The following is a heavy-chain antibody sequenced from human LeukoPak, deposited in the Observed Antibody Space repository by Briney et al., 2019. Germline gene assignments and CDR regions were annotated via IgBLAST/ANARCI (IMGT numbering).Heavy chain of an antibody. CDR1: GFTFSSYA. Sequence: GGSLRLSCAASGFTFSSYAMSWVRQAPGKGLEWVAGISGSGDSTDYADSVKGRFTISRDNSRNTLYLQMNSLRAEDTAVYYCARDRQWLDYWGQGTLVTVSS. CDR2: ISGSGDST. D-gene: IGHD6-19*01. J-gene: IGHJ4*02. V-gene: IGHV3-23*01. CDR3: ARDRQWLDY.